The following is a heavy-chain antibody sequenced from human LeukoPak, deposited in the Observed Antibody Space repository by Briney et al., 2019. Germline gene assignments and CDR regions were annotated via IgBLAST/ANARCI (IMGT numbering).Heavy chain of an antibody. CDR1: GFTFSDHY. CDR2: TRNKANSYTT. V-gene: IGHV3-72*01. J-gene: IGHJ4*02. Sequence: GGSLRLSCAASGFTFSDHYMDWVRQAPGKGLEWVGRTRNKANSYTTEYAASVKGRLTISRDDSKNSLYLQMNSLKTEDTAVYYCAIVQGPYDSSGPDYWGQGTLVTVSS. D-gene: IGHD3-22*01. CDR3: AIVQGPYDSSGPDY.